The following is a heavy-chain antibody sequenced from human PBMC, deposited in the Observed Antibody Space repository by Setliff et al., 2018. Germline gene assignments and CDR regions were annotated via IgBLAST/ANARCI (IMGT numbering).Heavy chain of an antibody. J-gene: IGHJ4*02. CDR1: GDSMYGYY. CDR2: IYKSGTT. Sequence: SETLSLTCNVSGDSMYGYYWSWIRQPPGKGLEWIGYIYKSGTTKYNPSLGSRISMSVDPSKNQFSLNLNYVITADTAVYYCARDQFSSGWYGAPESYFDRWGQGVLVTVSS. V-gene: IGHV4-59*12. D-gene: IGHD6-19*01. CDR3: ARDQFSSGWYGAPESYFDR.